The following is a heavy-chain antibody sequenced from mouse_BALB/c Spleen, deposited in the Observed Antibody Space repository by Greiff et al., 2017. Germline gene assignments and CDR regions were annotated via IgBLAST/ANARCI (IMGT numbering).Heavy chain of an antibody. J-gene: IGHJ2*01. CDR3: ARGPPFITTVVAPFDY. CDR1: GYTFTSYT. D-gene: IGHD1-1*01. CDR2: INPSSGYT. Sequence: QVQLKQSGAELARPGASVKMSCKASGYTFTSYTMHWVKQRPGQGLEWIGYINPSSGYTNYNQKFKDKATLTADKSSSTAYMQLSSLTSEDSAVYYCARGPPFITTVVAPFDYWGQGTTLTVSS. V-gene: IGHV1-4*01.